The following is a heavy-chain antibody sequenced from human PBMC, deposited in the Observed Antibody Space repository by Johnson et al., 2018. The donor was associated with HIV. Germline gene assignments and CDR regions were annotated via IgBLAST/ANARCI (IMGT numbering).Heavy chain of an antibody. V-gene: IGHV3-30*02. CDR3: ASGVTPRAPLRI. D-gene: IGHD2-21*02. Sequence: QVQLVESGGGVVRPGGSLRLSCAASGFTFSSYGMHWVRQAPGKGLEWVAFIRYDGSNKYYADSVKGRFTISRDNSKNTLYLQMNSLRAEDTAVYYCASGVTPRAPLRIWGQGTMVTVSS. J-gene: IGHJ3*02. CDR1: GFTFSSYG. CDR2: IRYDGSNK.